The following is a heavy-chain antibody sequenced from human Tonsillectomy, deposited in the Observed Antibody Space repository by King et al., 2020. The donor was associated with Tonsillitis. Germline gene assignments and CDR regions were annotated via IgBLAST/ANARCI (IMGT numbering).Heavy chain of an antibody. CDR1: GFTFKTYA. V-gene: IGHV3-23*04. CDR2: ISGSGANT. J-gene: IGHJ3*02. CDR3: AKGPPNTVATVGAFDI. D-gene: IGHD4-23*01. Sequence: VQLVESGGGLVQPGGSLTLSCAVSGFTFKTYAMTWVRQAPGKGLQWVSSISGSGANTYYADSVKGRFTISRDNSKNTLYLQMNSLRAEDTAVYYCAKGPPNTVATVGAFDIWGQGTMVTVSS.